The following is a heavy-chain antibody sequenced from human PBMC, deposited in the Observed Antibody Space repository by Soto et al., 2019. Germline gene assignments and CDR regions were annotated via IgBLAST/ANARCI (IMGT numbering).Heavy chain of an antibody. V-gene: IGHV1-58*02. J-gene: IGHJ5*02. Sequence: ASVKVSCKASGFTFTSSAMQWVRQARGQRLEWIGWIVVGSGNTNYAQKFQERVTITRDMSTSTAYMELSSLRSEDTAVYYCAAEGSGWNYVAGDNWFDPWGQGTLVTVSS. D-gene: IGHD1-7*01. CDR1: GFTFTSSA. CDR2: IVVGSGNT. CDR3: AAEGSGWNYVAGDNWFDP.